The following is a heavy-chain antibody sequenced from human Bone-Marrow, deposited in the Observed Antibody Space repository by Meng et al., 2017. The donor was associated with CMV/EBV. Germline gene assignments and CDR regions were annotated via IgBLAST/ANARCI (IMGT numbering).Heavy chain of an antibody. CDR3: ARGYSYGSERYYYYGMDV. CDR2: MSYSGST. Sequence: SEPLSPTCTVPGGSINSYYWTWIRQPPGKGLEWIGYMSYSGSTNYNPSLKSRVTISVDTSKNQFSLKLSSVTAADTAVYYCARGYSYGSERYYYYGMDVWGQGTTVTVSS. J-gene: IGHJ6*02. V-gene: IGHV4-59*01. D-gene: IGHD5-18*01. CDR1: GGSINSYY.